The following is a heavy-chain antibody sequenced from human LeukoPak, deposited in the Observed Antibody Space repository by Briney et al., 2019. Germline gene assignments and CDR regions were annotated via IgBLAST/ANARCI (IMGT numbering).Heavy chain of an antibody. J-gene: IGHJ3*02. D-gene: IGHD3-9*01. CDR3: ARVGPIFRYFDWSSDAFDI. CDR2: IYYSGST. V-gene: IGHV4-59*01. CDR1: GGSISSYY. Sequence: SETLSLTCTVSGGSISSYYWSWIRQPPGKGLEWIGYIYYSGSTNYNPSLKSRVTISVDTSKNQFSLKLGSVTAADTAVYYCARVGPIFRYFDWSSDAFDIWGQGTMVTVSS.